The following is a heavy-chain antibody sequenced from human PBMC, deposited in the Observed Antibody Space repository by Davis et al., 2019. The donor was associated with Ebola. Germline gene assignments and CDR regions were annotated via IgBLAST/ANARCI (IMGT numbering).Heavy chain of an antibody. J-gene: IGHJ4*02. CDR2: IKQDGSEK. CDR1: GFTFSSYW. CDR3: ARDNMVQGIH. D-gene: IGHD3-10*01. V-gene: IGHV3-7*01. Sequence: GESLKISCAASGFTFSSYWMSWVRQAPGKGLEWVANIKQDGSEKYYVDSVKGRFTISRDNAKKSLYLQMISLRAENTAVYYCARDNMVQGIHWGQGTLVTVSS.